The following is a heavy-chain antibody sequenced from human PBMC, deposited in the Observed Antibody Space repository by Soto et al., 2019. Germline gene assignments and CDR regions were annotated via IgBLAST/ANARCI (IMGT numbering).Heavy chain of an antibody. J-gene: IGHJ4*02. Sequence: PXLPGTFSGGPIAPFYWTWIRQSPVKGLESIGYVYYNGSTNYNPALKGRVTISLDTSKSQFSLRLSSVTAADTAVYYCARTRGRGQWRDFYFDFWGQGSLVTVSS. CDR1: GGPIAPFY. CDR3: ARTRGRGQWRDFYFDF. CDR2: VYYNGST. V-gene: IGHV4-59*12. D-gene: IGHD6-19*01.